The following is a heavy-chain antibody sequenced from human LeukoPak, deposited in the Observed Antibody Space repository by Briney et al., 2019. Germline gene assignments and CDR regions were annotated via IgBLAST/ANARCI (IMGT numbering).Heavy chain of an antibody. Sequence: GGSLVLSCTASGFPFQSYWMNWVRQAPGKGLELVANINADGSDKYFMDSVKGRFSISRDNANNRLYLQMTSLRAEDTAVYYCMPGRGYWGQGTQVTVSP. CDR1: GFPFQSYW. D-gene: IGHD2-8*02. CDR2: INADGSDK. J-gene: IGHJ4*02. CDR3: MPGRGY. V-gene: IGHV3-7*01.